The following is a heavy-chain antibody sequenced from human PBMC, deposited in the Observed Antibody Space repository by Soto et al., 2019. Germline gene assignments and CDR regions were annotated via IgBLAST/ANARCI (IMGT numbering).Heavy chain of an antibody. J-gene: IGHJ4*02. CDR3: GREPPRWVVLPAASSPASRGGY. CDR1: GYTFTGYY. Sequence: QVQLVQSGAEVKKPGASVKVSCKASGYTFTGYYMHWVRQAPGQGLEWMGWINPNSGGTNYAQKFQGRVTMTRDTSISTAYMELGRLRSDDTAVYYCGREPPRWVVLPAASSPASRGGYWGQGTLVTVSS. V-gene: IGHV1-2*02. CDR2: INPNSGGT. D-gene: IGHD2-2*01.